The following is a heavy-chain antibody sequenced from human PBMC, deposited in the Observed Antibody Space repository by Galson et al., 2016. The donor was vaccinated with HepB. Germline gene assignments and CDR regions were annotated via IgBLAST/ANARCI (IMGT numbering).Heavy chain of an antibody. Sequence: SVKVSCKASGGIFRSYAISWVRQAPGQGLEWMGGIIPIFGTANYAQKFQDRVTITADESTTTTYMEVSSLRSEDTAMYYCAKGSGYDIGFDYWGQGTLVTVSS. CDR1: GGIFRSYA. CDR3: AKGSGYDIGFDY. CDR2: IIPIFGTA. V-gene: IGHV1-69*13. D-gene: IGHD2-8*01. J-gene: IGHJ4*02.